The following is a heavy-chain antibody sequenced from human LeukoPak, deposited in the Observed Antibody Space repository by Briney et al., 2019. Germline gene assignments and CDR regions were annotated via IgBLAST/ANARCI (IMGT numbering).Heavy chain of an antibody. CDR3: ARHVGNSGSGSYLTYFDY. Sequence: AETLSLTCTVSGGSISSYYWSWIRQPPGKGLEWIGHIYHSGTTHYNPSLKSRVTISVDTSKNQFSLKLSSVTAADTAVYYCARHVGNSGSGSYLTYFDYWGQGTLVTVPS. D-gene: IGHD3-10*01. V-gene: IGHV4-59*08. CDR1: GGSISSYY. CDR2: IYHSGTT. J-gene: IGHJ4*02.